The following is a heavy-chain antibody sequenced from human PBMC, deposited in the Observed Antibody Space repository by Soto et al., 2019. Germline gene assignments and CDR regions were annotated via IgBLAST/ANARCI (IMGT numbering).Heavy chain of an antibody. V-gene: IGHV1-3*04. CDR3: ARGYCTSAKCYAFDF. Sequence: ASVKVSCKTSGYTFTSYAMHWVRQAPGQRLEWMGWINTGNGITEYSQNFQDRVTITSDTSASTAYVDLSSLTSEDTAVYYCARGYCTSAKCYAFDFWGQGTPVTVSS. CDR2: INTGNGIT. J-gene: IGHJ4*02. D-gene: IGHD2-2*01. CDR1: GYTFTSYA.